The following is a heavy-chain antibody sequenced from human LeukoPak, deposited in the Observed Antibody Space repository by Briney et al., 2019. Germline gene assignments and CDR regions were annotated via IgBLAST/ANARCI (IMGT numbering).Heavy chain of an antibody. V-gene: IGHV4-34*01. J-gene: IGHJ3*02. CDR2: INHSGST. CDR1: GGSFSGYY. CDR3: ARTPRARRLDI. Sequence: SETLSLTCTVYGGSFSGYYWSWIRQPPGKGLEWIGEINHSGSTNYNPSLKSRVTISVDTSKNQFSLKLSSVTAADTAVYYCARTPRARRLDIWGQGTMVTVSS.